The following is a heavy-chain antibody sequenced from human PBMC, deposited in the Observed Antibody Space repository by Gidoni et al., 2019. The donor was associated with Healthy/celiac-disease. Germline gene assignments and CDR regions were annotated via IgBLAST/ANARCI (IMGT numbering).Heavy chain of an antibody. CDR3: ARLSSSSSSFAGGVFDY. J-gene: IGHJ4*02. CDR2: IYYSGST. V-gene: IGHV4-39*01. Sequence: QLQLQESGPGLVKPSETLSLTCTVSGGSISSSSYYWGWIRQPPGKGLEWIGSIYYSGSTYYNPSLKSRVTISVDTSKNQFSLKLSSVTAADTAVYYCARLSSSSSSFAGGVFDYWGQGTLVTVSS. CDR1: GGSISSSSYY. D-gene: IGHD6-6*01.